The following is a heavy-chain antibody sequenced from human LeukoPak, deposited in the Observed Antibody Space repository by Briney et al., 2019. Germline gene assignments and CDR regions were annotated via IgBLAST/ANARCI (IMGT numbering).Heavy chain of an antibody. CDR3: ARDSPSITGTLFDY. D-gene: IGHD1-20*01. Sequence: GGSLRLSCAASGFTFSSYAMHWVRQAPGKGLEWVAVISYDGSNKYYADSVKGRFTISRDNAKNSLYLQMNSLRAEDTAVYYCARDSPSITGTLFDYWGQGTLVTVSS. CDR1: GFTFSSYA. CDR2: ISYDGSNK. J-gene: IGHJ4*02. V-gene: IGHV3-30-3*01.